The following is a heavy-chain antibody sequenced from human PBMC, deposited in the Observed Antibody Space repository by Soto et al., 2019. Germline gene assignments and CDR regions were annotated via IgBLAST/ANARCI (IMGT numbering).Heavy chain of an antibody. V-gene: IGHV3-33*01. Sequence: GGSLRLSCAASGFTFSSYGMHWVRQAPGKGLEWVAVIWYDGSNKYYADSVKGRFTISRDNSKNTLYLQMNSLRAEDTAVYYCAITGLVHYYYGMDVWGQGTTVTVSS. J-gene: IGHJ6*02. D-gene: IGHD6-19*01. CDR1: GFTFSSYG. CDR2: IWYDGSNK. CDR3: AITGLVHYYYGMDV.